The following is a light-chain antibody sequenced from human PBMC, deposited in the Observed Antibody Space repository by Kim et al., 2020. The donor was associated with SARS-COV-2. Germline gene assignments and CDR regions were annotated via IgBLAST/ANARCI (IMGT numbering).Light chain of an antibody. Sequence: DIQVTQSPSSLSASIGDRVTITCRASQSIGHYLNWYQQKPGKAPNLLIYDASSLQTGVPSRFSGSGSGTEFTLTINSLQPEDFATYYCQQSYRTPRFTFGQGTKLEI. J-gene: IGKJ2*01. CDR1: QSIGHY. CDR3: QQSYRTPRFT. V-gene: IGKV1-39*01. CDR2: DAS.